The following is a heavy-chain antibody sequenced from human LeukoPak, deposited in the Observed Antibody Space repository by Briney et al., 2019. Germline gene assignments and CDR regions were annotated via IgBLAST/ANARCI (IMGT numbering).Heavy chain of an antibody. V-gene: IGHV1-24*01. CDR1: GYTLTELS. D-gene: IGHD5-12*01. Sequence: ASVKVSCKVSGYTLTELSVHWVRQAPGKGLEWMGNFDPKDGDTIYAQRFQGRVTMTRNTSISTAYMELSSLRSEDTAVYYCAGTFNSGYDLWGQGTLVTVSS. CDR3: AGTFNSGYDL. J-gene: IGHJ4*02. CDR2: FDPKDGDT.